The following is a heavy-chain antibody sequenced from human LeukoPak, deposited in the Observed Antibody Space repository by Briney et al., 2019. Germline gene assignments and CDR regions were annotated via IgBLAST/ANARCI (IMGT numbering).Heavy chain of an antibody. CDR3: ARVVDTAPYYFDY. D-gene: IGHD5-18*01. J-gene: IGHJ4*02. Sequence: SETLSLTCDVSGDSITSTNWWSWVRQPPGKGLQWIGEIYHSGSTSYNPSLKSPVTIAVDKSRNQISLKLTSVIAADTAVYYWARVVDTAPYYFDYWGQGTLVTVSS. CDR1: GDSITSTNW. CDR2: IYHSGST. V-gene: IGHV4-4*02.